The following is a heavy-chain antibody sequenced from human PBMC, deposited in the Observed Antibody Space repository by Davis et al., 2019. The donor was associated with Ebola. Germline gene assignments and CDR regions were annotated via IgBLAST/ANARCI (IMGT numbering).Heavy chain of an antibody. CDR1: GGSISSYY. V-gene: IGHV4-59*08. D-gene: IGHD2-2*01. J-gene: IGHJ4*02. CDR3: ARHPVVPAAPFDY. CDR2: IYYSGST. Sequence: MPSETLSPTCTVSGGSISSYYWSWIRQPPGKGLEWIGYIYYSGSTNYNPSLKSRVTISVDTSKNQFSLKLSSVTAADTAVYYCARHPVVPAAPFDYWGQGTLVTVSS.